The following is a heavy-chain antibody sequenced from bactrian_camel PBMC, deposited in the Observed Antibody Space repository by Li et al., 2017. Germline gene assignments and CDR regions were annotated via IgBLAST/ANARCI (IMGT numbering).Heavy chain of an antibody. CDR3: AEDSVGWVLGSR. J-gene: IGHJ4*01. Sequence: QVQLVESGGGLVQPGGSLRLSCAASGFTFRRYYMTWVRQDPGKGLEWVSTITSDGSSTYSSDAVKGRFTIFRDNAKNTLFLQMNNLRIEDSGVYYCAEDSVGWVLGSRWGRGTQVTVS. CDR1: GFTFRRYY. CDR2: ITSDGSST. D-gene: IGHD5*01. V-gene: IGHV3-2*01.